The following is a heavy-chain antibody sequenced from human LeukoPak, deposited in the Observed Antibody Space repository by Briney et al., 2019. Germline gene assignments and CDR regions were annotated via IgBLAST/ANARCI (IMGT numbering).Heavy chain of an antibody. V-gene: IGHV4-31*03. D-gene: IGHD1-26*01. CDR2: IYRSGTT. J-gene: IGHJ4*02. Sequence: SETLSLTCTVSSGSISSYDYYWTWIRQHPGKGLEWIGYIYRSGTTYYNPSLKSRVTISVDTSENQFSLKLTAVTAADSAMYYCARYSGNYRFFDYWGPGTLVTVSS. CDR1: SGSISSYDYY. CDR3: ARYSGNYRFFDY.